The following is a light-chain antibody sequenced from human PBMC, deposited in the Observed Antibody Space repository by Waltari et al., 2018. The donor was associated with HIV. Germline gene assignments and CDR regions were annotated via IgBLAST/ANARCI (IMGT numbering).Light chain of an antibody. CDR3: TSYGGSNNVL. CDR1: SSDVGAYKY. CDR2: EVS. J-gene: IGLJ2*01. V-gene: IGLV2-8*01. Sequence: QSALTQPPSASGSPGQSVTISCTGTSSDVGAYKYVSWYQQHPGKAPKLVICEVSKRHSGVPDRFPGSKSGNTASLTVSGLQAEDEADYYCTSYGGSNNVLFGGGTKLTVL.